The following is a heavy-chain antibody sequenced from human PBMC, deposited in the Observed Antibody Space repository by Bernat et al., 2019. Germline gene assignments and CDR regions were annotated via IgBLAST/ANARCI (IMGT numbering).Heavy chain of an antibody. J-gene: IGHJ6*03. D-gene: IGHD3-9*01. CDR2: INWDNDK. Sequence: QVTLRESGPALVKPTQTLTLTCTFSGLSLSTSGVCVSWIRQPPGKALEWLALINWDNDKYYSTSLKTRLTISKDTSKNQVVLTMTNMDPVDTATYFCAKTIRIFSPGYYYMDVWGNGTTVTVSS. CDR1: GLSLSTSGVC. CDR3: AKTIRIFSPGYYYMDV. V-gene: IGHV2-70*01.